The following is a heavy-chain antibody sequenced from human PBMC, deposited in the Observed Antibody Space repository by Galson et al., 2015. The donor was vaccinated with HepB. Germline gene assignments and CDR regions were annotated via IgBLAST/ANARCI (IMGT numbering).Heavy chain of an antibody. J-gene: IGHJ4*02. V-gene: IGHV4-4*07. D-gene: IGHD6-19*01. CDR1: GGSISSYY. CDR2: IYTSGST. Sequence: SETLSLTCTVSGGSISSYYWSWIRQPAGKGLEWIGRIYTSGSTNYNPSLKSRVTMSVDTSKNQFSLKLSSVTAADTAVYYCARDQGGFEDGSGWYYFDYWGQGTLVTVSS. CDR3: ARDQGGFEDGSGWYYFDY.